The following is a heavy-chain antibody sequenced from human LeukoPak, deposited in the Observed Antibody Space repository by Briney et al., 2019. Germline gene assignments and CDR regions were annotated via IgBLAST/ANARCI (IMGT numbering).Heavy chain of an antibody. V-gene: IGHV3-21*01. J-gene: IGHJ4*02. CDR1: GFTFSSYS. Sequence: PGGSLRLSCAASGFTFSSYSMNWVRQAPGKGLEWVSSISSSSSYIYYADSVKGRFTISRDNAKNSLYLQMNSLRAEDTAVYYCARGGSGSYYGACDYWGQGTLVTVSS. CDR2: ISSSSSYI. D-gene: IGHD1-26*01. CDR3: ARGGSGSYYGACDY.